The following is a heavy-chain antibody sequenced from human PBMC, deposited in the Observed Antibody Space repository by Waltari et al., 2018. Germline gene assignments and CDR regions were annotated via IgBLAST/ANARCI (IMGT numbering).Heavy chain of an antibody. CDR3: ARDGERGGDYDY. CDR2: IKRDGSIT. D-gene: IGHD2-21*02. Sequence: EVQLVESGGGLVQPGGSLRLSCAASGFTFSNHLMNWVRQVPGKGLVWVLRIKRDGSITGYADFVKGRFTISRDNAKITVDLQMNSLGPEDTAVYYCARDGERGGDYDYWGQGTLVTVSS. J-gene: IGHJ4*02. CDR1: GFTFSNHL. V-gene: IGHV3-74*01.